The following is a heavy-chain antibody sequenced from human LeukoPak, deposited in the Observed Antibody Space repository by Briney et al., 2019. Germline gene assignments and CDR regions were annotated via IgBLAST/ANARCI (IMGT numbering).Heavy chain of an antibody. CDR2: IIPIFATT. J-gene: IGHJ3*02. Sequence: SVKVSCKASGGTXHSYTINWVRQAPGQGLEWMGGIIPIFATTNYAQKFQGRVTITADESTSTAYMELSSLSSEDTAVYYCASGTVASMDIWGQGTMVTVSS. D-gene: IGHD5-12*01. CDR3: ASGTVASMDI. V-gene: IGHV1-69*13. CDR1: GGTXHSYT.